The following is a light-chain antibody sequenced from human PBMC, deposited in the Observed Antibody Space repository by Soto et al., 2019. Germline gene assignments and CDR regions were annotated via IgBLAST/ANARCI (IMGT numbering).Light chain of an antibody. J-gene: IGKJ4*01. CDR2: DAS. CDR3: QQRRNLLT. CDR1: QSVSSY. V-gene: IGKV3-11*01. Sequence: EIVLTQSPATLSLSPGERATLSCRASQSVSSYLAWYQQKPGQAPRLLIYDASNRATGIPARFSGSGSGTDFTLSISSLEPADFAVYFCQQRRNLLTFGGGTKLAIQ.